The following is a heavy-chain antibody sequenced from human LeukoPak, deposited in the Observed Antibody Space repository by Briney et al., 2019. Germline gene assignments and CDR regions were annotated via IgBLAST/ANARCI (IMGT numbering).Heavy chain of an antibody. CDR1: GFTFSSYP. CDR2: TSHDEVTK. J-gene: IGHJ4*02. V-gene: IGHV3-30-3*01. D-gene: IGHD1-1*01. CDR3: ARDDPDGIDS. Sequence: GGSLRLSCAASGFTFSSYPMHWVRQAPGKGLEWVAITSHDEVTKYYADSVKGRFTISKDNSKNTLYLQMNSLTPEDTAVYHCARDDPDGIDSWGQGTLVTVSS.